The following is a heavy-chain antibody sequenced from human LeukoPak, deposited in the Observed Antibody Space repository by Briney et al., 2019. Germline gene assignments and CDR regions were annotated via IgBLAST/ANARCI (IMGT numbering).Heavy chain of an antibody. Sequence: GASVKVSCKASGYTFTGYYMHWVRQAPGQGLEWMGWINPNSGGTNYAQKFQGRVTMTRDTSISTAYLQWSSLKASDTAMYYCARHSDYFDYWGQGTLVTVSS. D-gene: IGHD2-21*01. CDR3: ARHSDYFDY. CDR1: GYTFTGYY. CDR2: INPNSGGT. V-gene: IGHV1-2*02. J-gene: IGHJ4*02.